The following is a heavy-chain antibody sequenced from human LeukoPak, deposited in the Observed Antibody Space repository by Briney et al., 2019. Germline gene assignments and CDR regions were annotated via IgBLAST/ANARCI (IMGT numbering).Heavy chain of an antibody. D-gene: IGHD4-17*01. CDR1: AFRFSSFA. Sequence: GGSLRLSCAASAFRFSSFAMTWVRQAPGKGLEWVSGIHGSGETTYYADSVKGRFTISRDNSRELLYLQMNSLRVEDTAVYYCAKDPNGDYVGAFDSWGQGTMVTVSS. J-gene: IGHJ3*02. V-gene: IGHV3-23*01. CDR3: AKDPNGDYVGAFDS. CDR2: IHGSGETT.